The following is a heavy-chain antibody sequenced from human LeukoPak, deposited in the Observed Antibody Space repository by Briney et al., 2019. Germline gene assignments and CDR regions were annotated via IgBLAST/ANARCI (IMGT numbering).Heavy chain of an antibody. D-gene: IGHD3-10*01. CDR3: ARSHRSFASGSGDY. J-gene: IGHJ4*02. CDR1: RFTFSAYW. V-gene: IGHV3-7*05. Sequence: GGSLRLSCAASRFTFSAYWMSWVRQAPGKGLEWVANINQDGSEKYCVDSVKGRFSISRDNAKNSLFLQMNSLRAEDTAVYYCARSHRSFASGSGDYWGQGALVTVSS. CDR2: INQDGSEK.